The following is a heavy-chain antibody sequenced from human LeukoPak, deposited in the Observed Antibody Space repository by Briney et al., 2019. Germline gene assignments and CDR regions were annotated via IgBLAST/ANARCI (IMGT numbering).Heavy chain of an antibody. V-gene: IGHV3-23*01. D-gene: IGHD3/OR15-3a*01. CDR2: ISGSGGST. CDR1: GFTFSSYA. Sequence: GGSLRLSCAASGFTFSSYAMSWVRQAPGKGLEWVSAISGSGGSTYYADSVKGRFTISRDNSKNTLYLQMNSPRAEDTAVYYCAKDRTGLRGFDYWGQGTLVTVSS. CDR3: AKDRTGLRGFDY. J-gene: IGHJ4*02.